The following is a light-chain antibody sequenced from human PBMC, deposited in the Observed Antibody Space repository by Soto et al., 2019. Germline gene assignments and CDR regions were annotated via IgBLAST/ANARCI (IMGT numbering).Light chain of an antibody. V-gene: IGKV3-11*01. CDR2: DAS. Sequence: PGDKATLPRRPKKRVISYLAWYQQKPGQAPSLLIYDASNRATGIPARFSGSGSGTDFTLTISSGQHEDFGICYCRQYNKSPRITFGQG. J-gene: IGKJ5*01. CDR3: RQYNKSPRIT. CDR1: KRVISY.